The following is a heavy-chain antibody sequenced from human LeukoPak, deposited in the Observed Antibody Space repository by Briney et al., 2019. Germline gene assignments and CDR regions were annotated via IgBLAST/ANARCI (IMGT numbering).Heavy chain of an antibody. CDR1: GFTFTNYW. CDR3: AKTPARTEYYYGSGSYSPGAYFDY. D-gene: IGHD3-10*01. CDR2: IKQDRSEK. Sequence: PGGSLRLSCAAPGFTFTNYWMSWVRQAPGKGLELVANIKQDRSEKYYVDSVKGRFTISRDNAKNSLYLQMNSLRAEDTAVYYCAKTPARTEYYYGSGSYSPGAYFDYWGQGTLVTVSS. J-gene: IGHJ4*02. V-gene: IGHV3-7*03.